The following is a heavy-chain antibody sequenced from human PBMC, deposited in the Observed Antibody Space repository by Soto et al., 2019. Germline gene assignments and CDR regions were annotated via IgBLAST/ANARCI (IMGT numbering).Heavy chain of an antibody. CDR1: GYTFTSYG. Sequence: GASVKVSCKASGYTFTSYGISWVRQAPGKGLEWMGGFDPEDGETIYAQKFQGRVTMTEDTSTDTAYMELSSLRSDDTAVYYCARDLNYDFWSGYYTPYYGMDVWGQGTTVTVSS. CDR2: FDPEDGET. D-gene: IGHD3-3*01. CDR3: ARDLNYDFWSGYYTPYYGMDV. V-gene: IGHV1-24*01. J-gene: IGHJ6*02.